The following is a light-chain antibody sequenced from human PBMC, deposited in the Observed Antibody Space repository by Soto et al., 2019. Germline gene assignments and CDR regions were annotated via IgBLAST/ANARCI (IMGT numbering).Light chain of an antibody. V-gene: IGKV1-5*03. J-gene: IGKJ1*01. CDR2: KAS. CDR1: QRISNW. Sequence: DIQMTQSPSTLSASVGDRVTITCRASQRISNWLAWYQQKPGKAPKLLIYKASNLQTGVPSRFSGSGYGTEFTLTISSLQPDDVATYYCQQYSDHWTFGQGTKVDI. CDR3: QQYSDHWT.